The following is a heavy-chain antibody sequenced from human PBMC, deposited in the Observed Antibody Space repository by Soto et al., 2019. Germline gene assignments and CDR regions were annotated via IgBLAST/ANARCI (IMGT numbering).Heavy chain of an antibody. D-gene: IGHD2-21*02. CDR1: GFSFNTGGLG. J-gene: IGHJ6*02. CDR3: VHGRGGGDCRQSYWSHFCDGLDV. CDR2: IHWDYDN. V-gene: IGHV2-5*02. Sequence: QITLKESGPTLVKPTQTLTLTCTFSGFSFNTGGLGVGWIRQPPGKALEWLALIHWDYDNRYNPSLKSRLSFTRDTSKIQLVLTKTNKDPVDAVTYSGVHGRGGGDCRQSYWSHFCDGLDVWGPGTTVTVSS.